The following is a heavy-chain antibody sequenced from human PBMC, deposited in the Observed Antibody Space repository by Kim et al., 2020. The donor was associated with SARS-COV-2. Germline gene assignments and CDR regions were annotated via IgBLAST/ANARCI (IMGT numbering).Heavy chain of an antibody. J-gene: IGHJ4*02. CDR3: ARLEYTYGYFDY. CDR1: GGSISSYY. Sequence: SETLSLTCTVSGGSISSYYWSWIRQPPGKGLEWIGYIYYNGGTNYNPSLKSRVTISVDTSKNQFSLKLSSVTAADTAVYYCARLEYTYGYFDYWGQGTLVTVSS. V-gene: IGHV4-59*08. CDR2: IYYNGGT. D-gene: IGHD5-18*01.